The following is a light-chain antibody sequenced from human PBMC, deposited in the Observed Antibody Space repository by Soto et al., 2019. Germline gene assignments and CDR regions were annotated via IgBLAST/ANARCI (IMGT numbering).Light chain of an antibody. CDR2: AAS. V-gene: IGKV3-20*01. J-gene: IGKJ1*01. Sequence: EIVLTQFPGTLSLSPGERATLSCRASQSVGRNYVAWYQQKPGQAPRVIIYAASNRASGIPDRFSGSGSGSDVPLTISRLEPEDFAVYYCQQYGTSPWAFGQGTKVEIK. CDR3: QQYGTSPWA. CDR1: QSVGRNY.